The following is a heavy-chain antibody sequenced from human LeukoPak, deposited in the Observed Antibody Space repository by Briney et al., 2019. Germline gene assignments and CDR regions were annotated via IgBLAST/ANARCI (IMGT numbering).Heavy chain of an antibody. CDR3: AKVVDYYDSLDYFDY. J-gene: IGHJ4*02. Sequence: GGSLRLSCAASGFRFNTFWMSWVRQAPGKGLEWVSAMSGSGGHMYYTDSVKGRFTISRDNSKNTLYLQMNSLRAEDTAVYYCAKVVDYYDSLDYFDYWGQGTLVTVSS. V-gene: IGHV3-23*01. D-gene: IGHD3-22*01. CDR2: MSGSGGHM. CDR1: GFRFNTFW.